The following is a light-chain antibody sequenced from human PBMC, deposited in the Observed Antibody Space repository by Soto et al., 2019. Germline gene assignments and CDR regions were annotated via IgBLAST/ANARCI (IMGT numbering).Light chain of an antibody. CDR3: SSFTGSSYV. CDR1: SCDVGNNNY. J-gene: IGLJ1*01. V-gene: IGLV2-14*03. CDR2: DVT. Sequence: QSALTQPASVSGSPGQSITISCTGTSCDVGNNNYVSWYQHNPGRAPKVMICDVTNRPSGVSNRFSGSKSGNTASLTISGLQAEDEADYYCSSFTGSSYVLGTGTKVTDL.